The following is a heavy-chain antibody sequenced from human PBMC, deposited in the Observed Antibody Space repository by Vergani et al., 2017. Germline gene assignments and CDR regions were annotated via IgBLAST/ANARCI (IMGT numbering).Heavy chain of an antibody. CDR3: ARDTTIRDYVGNWFDP. Sequence: QVQLVQSGAEVKRPGSSVKVSCKASGGTFSSYAISWVRQAPGQGLEWMGGIIPIFGTANYAQKFQGRVTITADESTSTAYMELSSLRSEDTAVYYCARDTTIRDYVGNWFDPWGQGTLVTVSS. J-gene: IGHJ5*02. V-gene: IGHV1-69*01. D-gene: IGHD4-17*01. CDR1: GGTFSSYA. CDR2: IIPIFGTA.